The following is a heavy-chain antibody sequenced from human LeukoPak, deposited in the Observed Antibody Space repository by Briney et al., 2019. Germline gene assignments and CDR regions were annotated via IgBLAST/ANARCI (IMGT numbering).Heavy chain of an antibody. J-gene: IGHJ4*02. V-gene: IGHV4-39*07. Sequence: PSETLSLTCAVLSGSFNNYYWGWIRQPPGKGLEWIGSIYYSGSTYYNPSLRSRVTISVDTSKNQFSLKLSSVTAADTAVYYCARAGSWGQGTLVTVSS. CDR3: ARAGS. CDR1: SGSFNNYY. CDR2: IYYSGST.